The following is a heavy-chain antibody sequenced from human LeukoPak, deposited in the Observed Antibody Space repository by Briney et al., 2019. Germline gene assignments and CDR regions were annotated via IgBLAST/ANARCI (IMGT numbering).Heavy chain of an antibody. CDR2: ISGNGVST. J-gene: IGHJ4*02. V-gene: IGHV3-23*01. Sequence: PGGSLRLSCAASGFTFSSYAMNWVRQAPGKGLEWVSTISGNGVSTYYADSVKGRFTISRDNSKNTLYLQLNSLRAEDTALYYCAKTVEMAPNTGSDYWGQGTLVTVS. CDR3: AKTVEMAPNTGSDY. D-gene: IGHD5-24*01. CDR1: GFTFSSYA.